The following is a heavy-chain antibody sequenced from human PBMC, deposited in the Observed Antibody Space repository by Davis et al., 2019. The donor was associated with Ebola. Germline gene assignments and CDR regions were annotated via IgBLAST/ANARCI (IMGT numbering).Heavy chain of an antibody. D-gene: IGHD2-21*01. CDR2: MNPNSGNT. J-gene: IGHJ4*02. V-gene: IGHV1-8*01. CDR1: GYTFTSYD. Sequence: ASVTVSCKASGYTFTSYDINWVRQATGHGLEWMGWMNPNSGNTGYAQKFQGRVTMTRENSMSTAYMELSSLRSEDTAVYFCARGGVAYSDLDYWGQGTLVAVSS. CDR3: ARGGVAYSDLDY.